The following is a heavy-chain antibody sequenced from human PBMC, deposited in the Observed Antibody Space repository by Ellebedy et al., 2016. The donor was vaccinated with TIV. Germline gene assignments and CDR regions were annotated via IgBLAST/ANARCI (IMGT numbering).Heavy chain of an antibody. D-gene: IGHD4-17*01. CDR2: IYYSGST. CDR3: ARGRGTTVITRIRYFDL. CDR1: GGSISSSSYY. V-gene: IGHV4-39*07. Sequence: GSLRLXXTVSGGSISSSSYYWGWIRQPPGKGLEWIGSIYYSGSTYYNPSLKSRVTISVDTSKNQFSLKLSSVTAADTAVYYCARGRGTTVITRIRYFDLWGRGTLVTVSS. J-gene: IGHJ2*01.